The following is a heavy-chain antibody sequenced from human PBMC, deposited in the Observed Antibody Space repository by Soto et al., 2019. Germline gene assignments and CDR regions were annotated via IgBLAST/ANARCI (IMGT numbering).Heavy chain of an antibody. CDR3: AHNYNFGSGPFDS. Sequence: QITLKESGPTLVKPTQTLTLTCTFSGFSLSTTGLGVGWIRQPPGKALEWLALLYWDDDTRYSPSLRNRLTITKDTSKTHVVLTTTNRDPVDTAPYFCAHNYNFGSGPFDSWGQGTLVTVSS. J-gene: IGHJ4*02. V-gene: IGHV2-5*02. D-gene: IGHD3-10*01. CDR1: GFSLSTTGLG. CDR2: LYWDDDT.